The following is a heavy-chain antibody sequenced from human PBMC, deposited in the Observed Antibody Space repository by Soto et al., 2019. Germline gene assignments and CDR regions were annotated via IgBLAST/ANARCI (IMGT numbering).Heavy chain of an antibody. Sequence: QVQLQESGPGLVKPSQTLSLTCSVSGGSISSGGYYWSWIRQHPGKGLEWIGYIYYSGSTYYNPSLKSRVTTSVDTSKNQFSLKLSSVTAADTAVYYCARSYGGNSSWGFDYWGQGTLVTVSS. CDR1: GGSISSGGYY. J-gene: IGHJ4*02. D-gene: IGHD4-17*01. CDR2: IYYSGST. V-gene: IGHV4-31*03. CDR3: ARSYGGNSSWGFDY.